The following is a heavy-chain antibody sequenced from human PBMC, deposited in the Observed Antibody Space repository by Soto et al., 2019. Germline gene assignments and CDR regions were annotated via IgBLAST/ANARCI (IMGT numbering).Heavy chain of an antibody. D-gene: IGHD3-3*01. CDR1: GFTFSNYG. Sequence: GGSLRLSCVASGFTFSNYGMHWVRQAPGKGLEWVAFISDDGSNKYYADSMRGRFTMSRDNSKRTLYLQMSSLRVEDTAVYYCTKRRNVLRFLEWSSGMEVWGQGTTVTVSS. CDR3: TKRRNVLRFLEWSSGMEV. CDR2: ISDDGSNK. J-gene: IGHJ6*02. V-gene: IGHV3-30*18.